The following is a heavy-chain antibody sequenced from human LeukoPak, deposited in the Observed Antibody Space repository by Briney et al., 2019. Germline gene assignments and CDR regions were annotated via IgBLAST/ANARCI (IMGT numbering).Heavy chain of an antibody. J-gene: IGHJ4*02. CDR3: ASGEMATNDHDY. D-gene: IGHD5-24*01. Sequence: PGGSLRLSCAASGFTFSSYAMHWVRQAPGKGLEWVAVISYDGSNKYYADSVKGRFTISRDNSKNTLYLQMNSLRAEDTAVYYCASGEMATNDHDYWGQGTLVTVSS. V-gene: IGHV3-30*04. CDR2: ISYDGSNK. CDR1: GFTFSSYA.